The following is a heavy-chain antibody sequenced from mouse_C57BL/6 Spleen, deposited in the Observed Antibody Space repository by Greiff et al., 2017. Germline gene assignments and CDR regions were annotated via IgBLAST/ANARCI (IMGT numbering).Heavy chain of an antibody. J-gene: IGHJ1*03. D-gene: IGHD1-1*01. CDR1: GFTFSDYG. CDR2: ISSGSSTI. Sequence: EVQRVESGGGLVKPGGSLKLSCAASGFTFSDYGMHWVRQAPEKGLEWVAYISSGSSTIYYADTVKGRFTISRDNAKNTLFLQMTSLRSEDTAMYYCARPPSTVVARYWYFDVWGTGTTVTVSS. V-gene: IGHV5-17*01. CDR3: ARPPSTVVARYWYFDV.